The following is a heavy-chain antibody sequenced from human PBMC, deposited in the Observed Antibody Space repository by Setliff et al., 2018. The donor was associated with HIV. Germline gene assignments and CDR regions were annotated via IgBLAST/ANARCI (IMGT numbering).Heavy chain of an antibody. J-gene: IGHJ6*03. CDR1: GFTFSSYS. CDR2: ISGNSGAV. Sequence: GGSLRLSCAASGFTFSSYSMNWVRQAPGKGLEWVSFISGNSGAVTYAGSVKGRFTISRDNAKNSLYLQMSSLRADDTAVYFCARVRETSGGYWGNFYYYMDVWGKGTTVTVSS. CDR3: ARVRETSGGYWGNFYYYMDV. D-gene: IGHD2-21*02. V-gene: IGHV3-48*04.